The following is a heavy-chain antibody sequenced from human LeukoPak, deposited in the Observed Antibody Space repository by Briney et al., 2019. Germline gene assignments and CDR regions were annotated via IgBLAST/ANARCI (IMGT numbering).Heavy chain of an antibody. CDR3: ARDVRRGYSYGYPMWFDP. Sequence: SETLSLTCTVSGGSISSYYWSWIRQPAGKGLEWIGRIYTSGSTNYNPSLKSRVTMSVDTSKNQFSLKLSSVTAADTAVYYCARDVRRGYSYGYPMWFDPWGQGTLVTVSS. CDR2: IYTSGST. V-gene: IGHV4-4*07. CDR1: GGSISSYY. D-gene: IGHD5-18*01. J-gene: IGHJ5*02.